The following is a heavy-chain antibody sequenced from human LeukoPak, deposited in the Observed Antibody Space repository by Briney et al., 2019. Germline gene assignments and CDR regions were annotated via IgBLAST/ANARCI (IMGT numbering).Heavy chain of an antibody. J-gene: IGHJ4*02. D-gene: IGHD5-12*01. V-gene: IGHV3-30-3*01. CDR3: ARIPRTWLRFPYFDY. Sequence: GRSLRLSCAASAFTFSNYTMHWVRQAPGKGLERVAVISYDGSNKYYADSVKGRFTISRDNSKNTLYLQMNSLRGEDTAVYYCARIPRTWLRFPYFDYWGQGTLVTVSS. CDR2: ISYDGSNK. CDR1: AFTFSNYT.